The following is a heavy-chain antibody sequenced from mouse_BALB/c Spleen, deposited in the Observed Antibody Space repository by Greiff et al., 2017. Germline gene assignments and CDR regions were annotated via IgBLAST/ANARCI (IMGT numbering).Heavy chain of an antibody. J-gene: IGHJ4*01. Sequence: EVMLVESGGGLVQPGGSLRLSCATSGFTFTDYYMSWVRQPPGKALEWLGFIRNKANGYTTEYSASVKGRFTISRDNSQSILYLQMNTLRAEDSATYYCARYHGAMDYWGQGTSVTVSS. CDR3: ARYHGAMDY. V-gene: IGHV7-3*02. CDR2: IRNKANGYTT. CDR1: GFTFTDYY. D-gene: IGHD5-1*01.